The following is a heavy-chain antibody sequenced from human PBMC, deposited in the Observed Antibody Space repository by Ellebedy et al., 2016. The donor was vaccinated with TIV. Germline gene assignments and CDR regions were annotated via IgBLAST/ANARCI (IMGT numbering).Heavy chain of an antibody. J-gene: IGHJ3*02. CDR3: ARDVVRGVPLVGFDI. V-gene: IGHV3-13*01. D-gene: IGHD3-10*01. CDR1: GFTFSSYD. CDR2: IGTAGDT. Sequence: GESLKISXAASGFTFSSYDMHWVRQATGKGLEWVSAIGTAGDTYYPGSVKGRFTISRDNARNSLYLQMNSLRAEDTAVYYCARDVVRGVPLVGFDIWGQGTMVTVSS.